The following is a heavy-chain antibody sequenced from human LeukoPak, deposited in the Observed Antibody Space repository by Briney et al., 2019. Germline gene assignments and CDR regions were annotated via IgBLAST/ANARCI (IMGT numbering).Heavy chain of an antibody. CDR3: ARDLFPSAGGYYLHNYYYYYMDV. Sequence: GASVKVSCKAFGYTFTSNYMHWVRQAPGQGLEWMGWINPNSGGTNYAQKFQGRVTMTRDTSISTAYMELRSLRSDDTAVYYCARDLFPSAGGYYLHNYYYYYMDVWGKGTTVTVSS. CDR1: GYTFTSNY. D-gene: IGHD3-22*01. J-gene: IGHJ6*03. CDR2: INPNSGGT. V-gene: IGHV1-2*02.